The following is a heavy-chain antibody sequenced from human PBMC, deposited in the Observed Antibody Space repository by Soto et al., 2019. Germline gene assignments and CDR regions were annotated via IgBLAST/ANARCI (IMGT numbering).Heavy chain of an antibody. CDR3: ARGWAQYSGSYHGPDAFDI. V-gene: IGHV1-69*06. J-gene: IGHJ3*02. Sequence: SVKVSCKASGGTFSSYAISWVRQAPGQGLEWMGGIIPIFGTANYAQKFQGRVTITADKSTSTAYMELSSLRSEDTAVYYCARGWAQYSGSYHGPDAFDIWGQWTMVTVSS. CDR2: IIPIFGTA. D-gene: IGHD1-26*01. CDR1: GGTFSSYA.